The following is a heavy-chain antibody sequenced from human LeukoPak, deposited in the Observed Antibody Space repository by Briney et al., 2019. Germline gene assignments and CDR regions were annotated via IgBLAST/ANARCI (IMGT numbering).Heavy chain of an antibody. CDR1: GFTFSSYE. D-gene: IGHD3-10*01. CDR3: ARDYYGSGYFDY. CDR2: ISSSGSTI. Sequence: PGGSLRLSCAASGFTFSSYEMNWVRQAPGKGLEWVSYISSSGSTIYYADSVKGRFTISRDNAKNSLYLQINSLRAEDTAVYYCARDYYGSGYFDYWGQGTLVTVSS. J-gene: IGHJ4*02. V-gene: IGHV3-48*03.